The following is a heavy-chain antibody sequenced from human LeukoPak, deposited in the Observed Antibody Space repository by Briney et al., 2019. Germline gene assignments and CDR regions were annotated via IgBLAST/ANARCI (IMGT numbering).Heavy chain of an antibody. Sequence: SVKVSCKASGGTFSSYAISWVRQAPGQGLEWMGGIIPIFGTANYAQKFQGRVTITTDESTSTAYMELSSLRSEGTAVYYCARAGQLVYSWFDPWGQGALSPSPQ. CDR2: IIPIFGTA. D-gene: IGHD6-6*01. CDR1: GGTFSSYA. V-gene: IGHV1-69*05. J-gene: IGHJ5*02. CDR3: ARAGQLVYSWFDP.